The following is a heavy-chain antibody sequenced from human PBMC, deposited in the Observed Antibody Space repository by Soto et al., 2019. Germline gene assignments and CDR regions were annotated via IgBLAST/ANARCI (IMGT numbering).Heavy chain of an antibody. Sequence: EVQLVESGGGLVQPGGSLRLSCAASGFTFSNYWMHWVRQVPGKGLVWVSRISSDGSSTSYADSVKGRFIISRDNAKNTLYLQVNSLSAEDTAVYYCARGSVIDDDFGDHWGHGNLVAVSS. CDR1: GFTFSNYW. CDR3: ARGSVIDDDFGDH. V-gene: IGHV3-74*01. D-gene: IGHD2-21*01. CDR2: ISSDGSST. J-gene: IGHJ4*01.